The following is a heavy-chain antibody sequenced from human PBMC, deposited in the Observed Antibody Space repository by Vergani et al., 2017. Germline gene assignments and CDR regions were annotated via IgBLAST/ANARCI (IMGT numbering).Heavy chain of an antibody. J-gene: IGHJ6*03. CDR2: ISNDGSKK. CDR3: AREETTYYYYYYMDV. Sequence: QVQLAESGGGRVQPGRSLRLSCAASGCSFSSHAIHWVRQAPGKGLEWVAVISNDGSKKYYADSVKGRFTISRDNSKNTLDLQMNSLRAEDTAVYYCAREETTYYYYYYMDVWGKGTTVTVSS. D-gene: IGHD1-7*01. CDR1: GCSFSSHA. V-gene: IGHV3-30*03.